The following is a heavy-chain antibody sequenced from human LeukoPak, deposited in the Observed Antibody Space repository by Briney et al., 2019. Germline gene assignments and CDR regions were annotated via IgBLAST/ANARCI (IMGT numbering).Heavy chain of an antibody. J-gene: IGHJ4*02. CDR3: ARRARALTSALNY. V-gene: IGHV4-39*01. Sequence: SETLSLTCTVSGGSISSSSYYWGWIRQPPGTGLEWIGSIYYSGSTYYSPSLKSRVTISVDTSKNQFSLKLSSVTAADTAVYYCARRARALTSALNYWGQGTLVTVSS. CDR1: GGSISSSSYY. CDR2: IYYSGST.